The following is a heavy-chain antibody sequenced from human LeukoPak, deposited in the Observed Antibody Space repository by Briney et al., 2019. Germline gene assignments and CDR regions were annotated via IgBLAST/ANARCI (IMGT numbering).Heavy chain of an antibody. Sequence: SETLSLTCTVSGGSMRRYYWSWIRQPPGKGMELIGYVYYSGTANYNPSLESRVTILVDTSKNQFSPNLSSVTAADTAVYYCARTKSGRYYSDYWGQGTLVSVSS. CDR1: GGSMRRYY. D-gene: IGHD6-19*01. CDR3: ARTKSGRYYSDY. J-gene: IGHJ4*02. CDR2: VYYSGTA. V-gene: IGHV4-59*08.